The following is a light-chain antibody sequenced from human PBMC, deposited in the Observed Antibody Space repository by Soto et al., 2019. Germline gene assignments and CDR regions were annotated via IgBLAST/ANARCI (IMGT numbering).Light chain of an antibody. J-gene: IGKJ1*01. CDR1: QSVRSN. CDR3: QQYNKWLWT. Sequence: EIVMTQSPATLSVSPGERATLSCRASQSVRSNLAWYQQKPGQTPRLLIYGASTRAIGIPARFSGSGSGTELTLTISSLQAEDFAVYYCQQYNKWLWTFGQGTNVEI. V-gene: IGKV3-15*01. CDR2: GAS.